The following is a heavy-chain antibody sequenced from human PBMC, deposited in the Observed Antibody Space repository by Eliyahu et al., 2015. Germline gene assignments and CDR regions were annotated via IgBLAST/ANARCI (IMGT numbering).Heavy chain of an antibody. CDR3: ARLIPYFYYAMDV. Sequence: EVQLEESGGDLVQPGGSLRLSCAGSGFVVRNHYMTWVRQAPGKGLEWVSLMYSGGETFHADSVKGRFTVARDESRNTLFLQMNSLRVEDTAVYYCARLIPYFYYAMDVWGQGTTVTVSS. J-gene: IGHJ6*02. V-gene: IGHV3-66*04. CDR2: MYSGGET. D-gene: IGHD2-21*01. CDR1: GFVVRNHY.